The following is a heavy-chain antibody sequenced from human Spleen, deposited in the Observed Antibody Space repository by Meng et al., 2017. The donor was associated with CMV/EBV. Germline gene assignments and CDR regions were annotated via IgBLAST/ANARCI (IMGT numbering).Heavy chain of an antibody. D-gene: IGHD3-22*01. CDR2: ISGYNGRT. Sequence: YPFISYGISWVRQAPGKGLEWMGWISGYNGRTNYAQSFQGRLTLTTDTSTSTAYMELRNLRSDDAAVYFCAKDYYDIEGHEYDCFAPWGQGTLVTVSS. J-gene: IGHJ5*02. CDR1: YPFISYG. CDR3: AKDYYDIEGHEYDCFAP. V-gene: IGHV1-18*01.